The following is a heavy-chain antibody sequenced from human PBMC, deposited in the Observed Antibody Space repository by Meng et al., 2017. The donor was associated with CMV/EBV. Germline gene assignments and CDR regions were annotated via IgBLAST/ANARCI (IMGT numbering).Heavy chain of an antibody. D-gene: IGHD2-2*01. CDR3: ARGRGVVVPLGMDV. Sequence: GGSLRLSCAASGFTVSSNYVNWVRQAPGKGLEWVSYISSSGSTIYYADSVKGRFTISRDNAKNSLYLQMNSLRAEDTAVYYCARGRGVVVPLGMDVWGQGTTVTVSS. CDR1: GFTVSSNY. V-gene: IGHV3-48*03. CDR2: ISSSGSTI. J-gene: IGHJ6*02.